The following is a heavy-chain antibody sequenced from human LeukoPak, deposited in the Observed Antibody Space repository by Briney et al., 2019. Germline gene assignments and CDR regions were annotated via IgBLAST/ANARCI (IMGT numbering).Heavy chain of an antibody. J-gene: IGHJ4*02. D-gene: IGHD3-10*01. Sequence: SLRLSCAASGFTFSSYAMHWVRQAPGKGLEWVAVISYDGSNKYYADSVKGRFTISRDNSKNTLYLQMNSLRAEDTAVYYCARVEGEWDYFDYWGQGTLVTVSS. CDR3: ARVEGEWDYFDY. V-gene: IGHV3-30-3*01. CDR1: GFTFSSYA. CDR2: ISYDGSNK.